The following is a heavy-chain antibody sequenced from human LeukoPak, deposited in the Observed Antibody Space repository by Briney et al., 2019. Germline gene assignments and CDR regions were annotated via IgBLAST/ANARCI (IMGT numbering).Heavy chain of an antibody. J-gene: IGHJ4*02. CDR2: IKSKTDGGTT. D-gene: IGHD4-17*01. CDR3: TTAATVTTLDY. CDR1: GFTFSNAW. V-gene: IGHV3-15*01. Sequence: GGSLRLSCAASGFTFSNAWMSWVRQAPGKGLEWVGRIKSKTDGGTTDYAAPVKGRFTVSRDDSKNTLYLQMNSLKTEDTAVYYCTTAATVTTLDYWGQGTLVTVSS.